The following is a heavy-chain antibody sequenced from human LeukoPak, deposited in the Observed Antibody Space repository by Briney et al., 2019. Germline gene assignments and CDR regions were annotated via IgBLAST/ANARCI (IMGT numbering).Heavy chain of an antibody. D-gene: IGHD3-10*01. CDR3: ARRVVRGVIITLGWFDP. CDR1: GGSFSGYY. CDR2: INHSGST. Sequence: SETLSLTCAVYGGSFSGYYWSWIRQPPGKGLEWIGEINHSGSTNYNPSLKSRVTISVDTSKNQFSLKLSSVTAADTAVYYCARRVVRGVIITLGWFDPWGQGTLVTVSS. V-gene: IGHV4-34*01. J-gene: IGHJ5*02.